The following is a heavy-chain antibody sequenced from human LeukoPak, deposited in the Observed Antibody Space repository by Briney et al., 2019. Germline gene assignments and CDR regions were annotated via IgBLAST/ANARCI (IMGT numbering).Heavy chain of an antibody. Sequence: GGSLRLSCVASGFTFSSYAMHWVRQTPGKGLEYVSGINSNGGSTHYANSVKGRFTISRDNSKHTLYLQMGSLGTEDMAVYYCARSDYRGVYGSGSYYPFDYWGQGTLVTVSS. CDR1: GFTFSSYA. CDR2: INSNGGST. CDR3: ARSDYRGVYGSGSYYPFDY. J-gene: IGHJ4*02. V-gene: IGHV3-64*01. D-gene: IGHD3-10*01.